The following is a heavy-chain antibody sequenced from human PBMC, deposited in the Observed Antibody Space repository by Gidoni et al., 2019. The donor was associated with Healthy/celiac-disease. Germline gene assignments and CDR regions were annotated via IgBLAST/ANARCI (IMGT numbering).Heavy chain of an antibody. D-gene: IGHD2-2*01. CDR2: IIPIFGTA. J-gene: IGHJ6*02. V-gene: IGHV1-69*01. CDR3: ARDEGYGCSSTSCLPQHYYYYGMDV. Sequence: QVQLVQSGAEVKKPGSSVKVSCKASGGTFSSYAISWVRQAPGQGLEWMGGIIPIFGTANYAQKFQGRVTITADESTSTAYMELSSLRSEDTAVYYCARDEGYGCSSTSCLPQHYYYYGMDVWGQGTTVTVSS. CDR1: GGTFSSYA.